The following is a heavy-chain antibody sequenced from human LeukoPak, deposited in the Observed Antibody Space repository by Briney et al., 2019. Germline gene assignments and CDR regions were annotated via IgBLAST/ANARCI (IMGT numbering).Heavy chain of an antibody. CDR2: ISSSGSIK. CDR3: SAQYSSSSVVDY. J-gene: IGHJ4*02. D-gene: IGHD6-6*01. V-gene: IGHV3-48*03. Sequence: GGSLRLSCAVSGFRYSNCDKSWVRQAPGKGLEWVSYISSSGSIKYSADAVRGRFTISRDNAKNSLYLQMNSLRAEDTATYYCSAQYSSSSVVDYCGQGNLVTVSS. CDR1: GFRYSNCD.